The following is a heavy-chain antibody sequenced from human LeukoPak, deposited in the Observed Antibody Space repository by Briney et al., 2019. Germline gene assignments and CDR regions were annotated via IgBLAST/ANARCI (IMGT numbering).Heavy chain of an antibody. CDR3: ARCAVGPGRYNWFDP. J-gene: IGHJ5*02. D-gene: IGHD1-1*01. CDR1: GGSISSSSYY. CDR2: FYARGNT. Sequence: SETLSLTCTVSGGSISSSSYYWSWIRQPAGKGLEWIGRFYARGNTNYNPSLKSRVTMSVDTSKNQLSLKLSSVTAADTAVYYCARCAVGPGRYNWFDPWGQGTLVTVSS. V-gene: IGHV4-61*02.